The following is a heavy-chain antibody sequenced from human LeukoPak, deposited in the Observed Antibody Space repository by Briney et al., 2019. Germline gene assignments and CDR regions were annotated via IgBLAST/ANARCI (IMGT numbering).Heavy chain of an antibody. CDR3: ARDLQGYCSGGSCYGGLGAFDI. CDR1: GGSISIGDYY. D-gene: IGHD2-15*01. J-gene: IGHJ3*02. CDR2: IYYSGST. V-gene: IGHV4-31*03. Sequence: SETLSLTCTVSGGSISIGDYYWSWIRQHPGKGLEWIGYIYYSGSTYYNPSLKSRVTISVDTSKNQFSLKLSSVTAADTAVYYCARDLQGYCSGGSCYGGLGAFDIWGQGTMVTVSS.